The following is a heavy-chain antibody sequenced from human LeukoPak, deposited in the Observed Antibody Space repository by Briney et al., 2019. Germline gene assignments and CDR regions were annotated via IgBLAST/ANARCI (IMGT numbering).Heavy chain of an antibody. CDR1: GFIFNNYV. J-gene: IGHJ4*02. D-gene: IGHD1-7*01. V-gene: IGHV3-23*01. Sequence: PRGSLRLSCAASGFIFNNYVMSWVRQGPGKGLEWVSASGGGGGRTYYADSVKGRFTISRDNSKNTLFLQMGSLRAEDTAVYYCAKGEGPTVGITWGQGTLVTVTS. CDR2: SGGGGGRT. CDR3: AKGEGPTVGIT.